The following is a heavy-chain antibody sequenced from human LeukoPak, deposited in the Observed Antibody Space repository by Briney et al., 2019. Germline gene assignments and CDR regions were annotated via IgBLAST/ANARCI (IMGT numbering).Heavy chain of an antibody. J-gene: IGHJ3*02. V-gene: IGHV1-18*01. D-gene: IGHD4-17*01. Sequence: APVKVSCKASGYTFTSYGISWVRQAPGQGLEWMGWISAFNGNTKYAQKLQGRVTMTTDTSTRTSYMELRSLRSDDTAVYYCARDGGDYGDSYDAFDIWGQGTMVTVSS. CDR2: ISAFNGNT. CDR1: GYTFTSYG. CDR3: ARDGGDYGDSYDAFDI.